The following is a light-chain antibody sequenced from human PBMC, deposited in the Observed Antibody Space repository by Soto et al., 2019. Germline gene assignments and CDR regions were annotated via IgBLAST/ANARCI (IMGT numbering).Light chain of an antibody. Sequence: DIRMTQSPSTLSASVGDRVTITCRASQSISAWLAWYQQKPGKAPKLLIYDASNLESGVPSRFSGGGSGTDFTLTISSLQPDDSATYYCQQYGTYSSTFGQGTKVEIK. CDR3: QQYGTYSST. V-gene: IGKV1-5*01. CDR1: QSISAW. J-gene: IGKJ1*01. CDR2: DAS.